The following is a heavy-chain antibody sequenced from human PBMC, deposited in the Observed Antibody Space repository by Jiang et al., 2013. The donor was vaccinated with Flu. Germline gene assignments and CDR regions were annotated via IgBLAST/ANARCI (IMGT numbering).Heavy chain of an antibody. CDR2: IYYSGGT. D-gene: IGHD3-10*01. CDR1: GGSISSYY. J-gene: IGHJ4*02. V-gene: IGHV4-59*01. CDR3: ARDGGGSGSYNFDY. Sequence: GPGLVKPSETLSLTCTVSGGSISSYYWSWIRQPPGKGLEWIGNIYYSGGTNYNPSLKSRVTISIDTSKNQFSLKLNSMTAADTAVYYCARDGGGSGSYNFDYWGQGTLVTVSS.